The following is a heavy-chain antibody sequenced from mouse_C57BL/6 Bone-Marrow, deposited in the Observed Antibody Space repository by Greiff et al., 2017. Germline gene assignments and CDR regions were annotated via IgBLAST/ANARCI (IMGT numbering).Heavy chain of an antibody. D-gene: IGHD2-2*01. V-gene: IGHV1-62-2*01. CDR1: GYTFTEYT. CDR2: FYPGSGSI. CDR3: ARHEDPSAMVTTDGAWFAY. Sequence: QVQLQQSGAELVKPGASVKLSCKASGYTFTEYTIHWVQQRSGQGLEWIGWFYPGSGSIKYNEKFKDKATLTADKSSSTVYMELSRLTSEDSAVYFCARHEDPSAMVTTDGAWFAYWGQGTLVTVSA. J-gene: IGHJ3*01.